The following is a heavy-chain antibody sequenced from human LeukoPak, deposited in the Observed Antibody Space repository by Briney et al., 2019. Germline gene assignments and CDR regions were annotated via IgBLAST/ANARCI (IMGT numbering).Heavy chain of an antibody. CDR2: ISRSSSYI. D-gene: IGHD3-10*01. CDR1: GCTFSSDT. V-gene: IGHV3-21*01. Sequence: PGGSLRVSCAAPGCTFSSDTMNWVLQAPGKGLQWISSISRSSSYIYYADSVKGRFTISRDNAKNSLYLQLNSLRAEDTAVYYCARVYSSGSFYRGMDVWGQGTTVTVSS. CDR3: ARVYSSGSFYRGMDV. J-gene: IGHJ6*02.